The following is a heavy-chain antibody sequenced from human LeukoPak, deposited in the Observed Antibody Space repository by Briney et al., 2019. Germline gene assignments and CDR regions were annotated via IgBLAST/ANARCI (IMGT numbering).Heavy chain of an antibody. CDR3: AKDLTTVVTPYYYYGMDV. D-gene: IGHD4-23*01. V-gene: IGHV3-9*01. Sequence: SLRLSCAASGFTFDDYAMHWVRQAPGKGLEWVSGISWNSGSIGYADSVKGRFTISRDNAKNSLYLQMNSLRAEDTALYYCAKDLTTVVTPYYYYGMDVWGQGTTVTVSS. CDR1: GFTFDDYA. CDR2: ISWNSGSI. J-gene: IGHJ6*02.